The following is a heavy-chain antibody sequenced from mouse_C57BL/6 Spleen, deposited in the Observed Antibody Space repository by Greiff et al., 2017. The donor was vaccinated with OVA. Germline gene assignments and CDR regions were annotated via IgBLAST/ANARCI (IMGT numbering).Heavy chain of an antibody. CDR3: TKPGIGYGSSYTYYFDY. Sequence: VQLKESGTVLARPGASVKMSCKTSGYTFTSYWMHWVKQRPGQGLEWIGAIYPGNSDTSYNQKFKGKAKLTAVTSASTAYMELSSLTNEDSAVYYCTKPGIGYGSSYTYYFDYWGQGTTLTVSS. CDR1: GYTFTSYW. J-gene: IGHJ2*01. V-gene: IGHV1-5*01. CDR2: IYPGNSDT. D-gene: IGHD1-1*01.